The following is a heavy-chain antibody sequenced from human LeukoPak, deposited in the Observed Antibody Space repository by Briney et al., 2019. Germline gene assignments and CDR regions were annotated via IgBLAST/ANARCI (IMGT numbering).Heavy chain of an antibody. CDR1: GFTFSSYW. V-gene: IGHV3-7*01. CDR3: ATPTAGTWHFDY. Sequence: GGSLRLSCAASGFTFSSYWMTWVRQAPGKGLEWVANIKQDASERYYVDSVKGRFTISRDNAKSSLYLQMNSLRAEDTAVYYCATPTAGTWHFDYWGQGTLVTVSS. J-gene: IGHJ4*02. D-gene: IGHD1-1*01. CDR2: IKQDASER.